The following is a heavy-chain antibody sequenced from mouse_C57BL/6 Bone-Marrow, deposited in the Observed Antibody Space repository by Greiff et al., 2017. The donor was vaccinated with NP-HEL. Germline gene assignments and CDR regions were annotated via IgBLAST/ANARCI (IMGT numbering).Heavy chain of an antibody. J-gene: IGHJ3*01. CDR3: AKYYERGFAD. Sequence: QVQLQQPGAELVRPGTSVKLSCKASGYTFTSYWMHWVKQRPGQGLEWIGVIDPSDSYTNYNQKFKGKATLTVDTSSSTAYMQLSSLTSEDSAVYYCAKYYERGFADWGQGTLVTVSA. D-gene: IGHD1-1*01. CDR1: GYTFTSYW. V-gene: IGHV1-59*01. CDR2: IDPSDSYT.